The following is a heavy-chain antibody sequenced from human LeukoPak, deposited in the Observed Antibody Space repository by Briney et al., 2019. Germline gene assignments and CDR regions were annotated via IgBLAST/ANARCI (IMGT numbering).Heavy chain of an antibody. Sequence: ASVKVSCKATGYTFTTYDINWVRQATGQGLEWMGWMNPNSGNAGYAQKFQGRVTMTRDISINTAYMGLSGLRYEDTAVYYCARHTAVLPGDYWGQGTLVTVSS. J-gene: IGHJ4*02. V-gene: IGHV1-8*01. CDR1: GYTFTTYD. CDR2: MNPNSGNA. CDR3: ARHTAVLPGDY. D-gene: IGHD5-18*01.